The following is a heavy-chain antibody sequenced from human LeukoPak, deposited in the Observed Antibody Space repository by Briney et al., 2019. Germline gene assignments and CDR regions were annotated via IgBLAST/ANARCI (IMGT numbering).Heavy chain of an antibody. CDR3: ATIVVPAAYYFYGMDV. Sequence: RSGGSLRLSCAASGFTFSRYYMSWVRQTPGKGLEWVSGISGNGVKTFYADSVKGRFTISRDNSKKTVDLQMNSLRVEDTAIFYSATIVVPAAYYFYGMDVWGQGTTVTVSS. CDR1: GFTFSRYY. D-gene: IGHD2-2*01. V-gene: IGHV3-23*01. CDR2: ISGNGVKT. J-gene: IGHJ6*02.